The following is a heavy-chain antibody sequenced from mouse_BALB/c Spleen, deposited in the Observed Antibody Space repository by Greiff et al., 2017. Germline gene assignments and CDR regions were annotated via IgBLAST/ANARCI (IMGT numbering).Heavy chain of an antibody. CDR3: ARPYDVRFFDY. CDR2: IYPGNGDT. D-gene: IGHD2-12*01. J-gene: IGHJ2*01. Sequence: LQQPGAELVKPGASVKMSCKASGYTFTSYNMHWVKQTPGQGLEWIGAIYPGNGDTSYNQKFKGKATLTADKSSSTAYMQLSSLTSEDSAVYYCARPYDVRFFDYWGQGTTLTVSS. V-gene: IGHV1-12*01. CDR1: GYTFTSYN.